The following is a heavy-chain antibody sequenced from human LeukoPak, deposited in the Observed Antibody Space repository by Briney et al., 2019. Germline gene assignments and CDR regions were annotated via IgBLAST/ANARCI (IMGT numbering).Heavy chain of an antibody. D-gene: IGHD3-9*01. J-gene: IGHJ4*02. CDR2: ISGSGGST. CDR1: GFTFSSYA. Sequence: GGSLRLSCAASGFTFSSYAMSWVRQAPGKGLEGVSAISGSGGSTYYADSVKGRFTISRDNSKNTPYLQMNSLRAEDTAVYYCAKDPQEYYDILTGYLPPAALDYWGQGTLVTVS. CDR3: AKDPQEYYDILTGYLPPAALDY. V-gene: IGHV3-23*01.